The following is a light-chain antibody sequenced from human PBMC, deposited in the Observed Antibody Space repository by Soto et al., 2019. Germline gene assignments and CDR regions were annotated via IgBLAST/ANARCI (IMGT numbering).Light chain of an antibody. CDR3: QQYNSYSPRT. CDR1: QSIGTW. V-gene: IGKV1-5*01. Sequence: DVQMTQSPSTLSASVGDRVTVTCRASQSIGTWLAWYQQKPGKAPQLLIYDVSSLESGVPSRFSGSGSGTEFTLTISSLQPADFATYYCQQYNSYSPRTFGQGTKVEI. CDR2: DVS. J-gene: IGKJ1*01.